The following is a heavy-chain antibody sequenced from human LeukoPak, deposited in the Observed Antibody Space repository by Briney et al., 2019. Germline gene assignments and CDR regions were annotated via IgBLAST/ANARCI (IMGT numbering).Heavy chain of an antibody. CDR1: LDTSIDCY. Sequence: GASVKVSSKDPLDTSIDCYLCWVRQAPGQGLEWMGWLNPNSGDTNYAQKFQGRVSMTRDSSISTAYMDLSDLRSDDTAVYSCARGKNIYITTMSARSDYWGQGTLVTVSS. CDR2: LNPNSGDT. V-gene: IGHV1-2*02. D-gene: IGHD1-14*01. J-gene: IGHJ4*02. CDR3: ARGKNIYITTMSARSDY.